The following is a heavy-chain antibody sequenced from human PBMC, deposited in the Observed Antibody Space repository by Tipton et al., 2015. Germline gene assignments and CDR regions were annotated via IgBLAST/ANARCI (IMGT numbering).Heavy chain of an antibody. V-gene: IGHV5-10-1*01. CDR3: ARAARGFGDDGWFDP. CDR2: IDPLDSYT. CDR1: GYRFNHYW. Sequence: QSGAEVKKPGESLRISCAASGYRFNHYWITWVRQMPGKGLEWMGKIDPLDSYTHYSPSFQGHVTISTDKSTSTVYLQWSSLKASDTAMYYCARAARGFGDDGWFDPWGQGTLVTVSS. D-gene: IGHD3-10*01. J-gene: IGHJ5*02.